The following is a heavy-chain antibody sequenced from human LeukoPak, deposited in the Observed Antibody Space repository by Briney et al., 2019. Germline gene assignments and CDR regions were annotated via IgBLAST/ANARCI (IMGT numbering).Heavy chain of an antibody. CDR2: IYPGDSDT. CDR3: ARLVGGMVAPFDY. Sequence: GGSLQISCKGSGYFFTSYWGAWVHQMPGKGLEWMGIIYPGDSDTRYSPSFQGQVTISADKSISTAYLQWSSLKASDTAMYYCARLVGGMVAPFDYWGQGTLVTVSS. D-gene: IGHD1-26*01. CDR1: GYFFTSYW. J-gene: IGHJ4*02. V-gene: IGHV5-51*07.